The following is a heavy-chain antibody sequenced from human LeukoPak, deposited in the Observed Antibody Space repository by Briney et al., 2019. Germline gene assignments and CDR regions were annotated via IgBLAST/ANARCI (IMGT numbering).Heavy chain of an antibody. CDR2: ISYDGSNK. D-gene: IGHD2-15*01. Sequence: GGSLRLSCAASGFTFSSYGMHWVRQAPGKGLEWVAVISYDGSNKYYEDSVKGRFAISRDNSKNTLYLQMNSLRAEDTAVYYCAKDARGYCSGGSCYSFDYWGQGTLVTVSS. CDR3: AKDARGYCSGGSCYSFDY. CDR1: GFTFSSYG. J-gene: IGHJ4*02. V-gene: IGHV3-30*18.